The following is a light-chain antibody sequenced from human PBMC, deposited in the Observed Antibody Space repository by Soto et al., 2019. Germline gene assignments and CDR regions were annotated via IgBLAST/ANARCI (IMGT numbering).Light chain of an antibody. CDR3: SSFTSAYPFV. CDR1: TSDVGGYNY. V-gene: IGLV2-14*01. Sequence: QSALAQPASVSGSPGQSIAISCTGTTSDVGGYNYVSWYQQHPGKAPKLLISEVSIRPSGVSDRFSGSKSGNTASLTISVLQTEDEADYYCSSFTSAYPFVFGSGTKVTVL. CDR2: EVS. J-gene: IGLJ1*01.